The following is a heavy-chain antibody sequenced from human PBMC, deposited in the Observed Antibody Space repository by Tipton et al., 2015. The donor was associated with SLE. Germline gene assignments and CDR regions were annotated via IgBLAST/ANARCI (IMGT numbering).Heavy chain of an antibody. CDR3: ARVGVEGEFDF. CDR1: GFWIRSAFN. J-gene: IGHJ4*02. Sequence: GLVKPSETLSLTCSVSGFWIRSAFNWGWVRQPPGKGLEWIGIIYHTGTTHYNPSLQRRVAMSVDTSENQSSLKLTSVTAADTAVYYCARVGVEGEFDFWGQGTLVTVSS. V-gene: IGHV4-38-2*02. D-gene: IGHD2-15*01. CDR2: IYHTGTT.